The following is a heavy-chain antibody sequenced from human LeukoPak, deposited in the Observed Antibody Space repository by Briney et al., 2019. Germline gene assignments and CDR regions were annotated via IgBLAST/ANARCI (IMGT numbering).Heavy chain of an antibody. Sequence: GGSLRLSCAASGFTFSSYAMSWVRQAPGKGLEWVSAISGSGGSTYYADSVKGRFTISRDNSKNTLYLQMNGLRAEDTAVYYCAKDLRQWLPTRYFDYWGQGTLVTVSS. CDR3: AKDLRQWLPTRYFDY. CDR2: ISGSGGST. CDR1: GFTFSSYA. D-gene: IGHD6-19*01. V-gene: IGHV3-23*01. J-gene: IGHJ4*02.